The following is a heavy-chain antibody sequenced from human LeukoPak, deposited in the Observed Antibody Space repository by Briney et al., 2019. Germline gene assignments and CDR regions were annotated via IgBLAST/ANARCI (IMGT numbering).Heavy chain of an antibody. V-gene: IGHV1-69*02. CDR2: IIPILGIA. CDR3: ARAVAGTGYFDY. CDR1: GGTFSSYT. Sequence: GASVKLSCKASGGTFSSYTISWVRQAPGQGLEWMGRIIPILGIANYAQKFQGRVTITADKSTSTAYMELSSLRSEDTAVYYCARAVAGTGYFDYWGQGTLVTVSS. D-gene: IGHD6-19*01. J-gene: IGHJ4*02.